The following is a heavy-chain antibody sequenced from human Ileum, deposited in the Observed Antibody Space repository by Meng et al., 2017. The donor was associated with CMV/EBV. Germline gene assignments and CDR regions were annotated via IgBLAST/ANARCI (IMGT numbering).Heavy chain of an antibody. J-gene: IGHJ4*02. CDR2: TTLGGYT. CDR1: GFTFSPYN. D-gene: IGHD3/OR15-3a*01. V-gene: IGHV3-21*01. CDR3: AREQGYDGFYRVSPLLY. Sequence: GESLKISCAASGFTFSPYNVNWVRQAPGRGLEWVAFTTLGGYTYVADSVKGRFTISRDDATNSLFLQMDSLRAEDTAVYYCAREQGYDGFYRVSPLLYWGQGNLVTVSS.